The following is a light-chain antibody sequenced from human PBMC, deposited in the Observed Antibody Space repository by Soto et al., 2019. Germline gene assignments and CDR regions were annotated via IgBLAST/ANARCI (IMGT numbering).Light chain of an antibody. J-gene: IGKJ2*01. CDR1: QSITMY. CDR2: TAS. Sequence: DIQMTQSPSSLSASVGDRVTITCRASQSITMYLNWYQQKPGKAPKLLIYTASSLRSGVPSRFSGSGSGTDFTLTISSLQPEDFATYYCQQSDSTPQTFGQGTKLEIK. V-gene: IGKV1-39*01. CDR3: QQSDSTPQT.